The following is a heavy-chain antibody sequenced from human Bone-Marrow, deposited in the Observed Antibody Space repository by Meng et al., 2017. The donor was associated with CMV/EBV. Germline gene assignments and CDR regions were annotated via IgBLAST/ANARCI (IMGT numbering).Heavy chain of an antibody. D-gene: IGHD5-18*01. V-gene: IGHV4-34*01. J-gene: IGHJ5*02. Sequence: SETLSLTCSVSGGSFSSYYWSWIRQPPGKGLEWIGEINHSGSTNYNPSLKSRVTISVDTSKNQFSLKLSSVTAADPAVYYCARGFRYSYGSNWVWFDPWGQGTLVTVSS. CDR3: ARGFRYSYGSNWVWFDP. CDR1: GGSFSSYY. CDR2: INHSGST.